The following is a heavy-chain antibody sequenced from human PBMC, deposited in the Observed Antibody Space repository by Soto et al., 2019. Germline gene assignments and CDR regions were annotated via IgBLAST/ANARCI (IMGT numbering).Heavy chain of an antibody. V-gene: IGHV3-7*01. CDR3: ARGARFYDFWSGYYLGPGQYYLLDV. D-gene: IGHD3-3*01. CDR1: GFTFSSYW. CDR2: IKQDGSEK. J-gene: IGHJ6*03. Sequence: GGSLRLSCAASGFTFSSYWMSWVRQAPGKGLEWVANIKQDGSEKYYVDYVKGRFTISRDNAKNSLYLQMNSLRAEDTAVYYCARGARFYDFWSGYYLGPGQYYLLDVWGKGTTVIVSS.